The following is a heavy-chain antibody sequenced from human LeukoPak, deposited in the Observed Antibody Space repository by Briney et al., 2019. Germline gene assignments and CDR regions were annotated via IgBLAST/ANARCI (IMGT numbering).Heavy chain of an antibody. CDR2: ISHSGGST. Sequence: GGSLRLSCAASGFTFSSFGMSWARQTPGKGLEWVSAISHSGGSTYYADSLKGRFTISRDNSKNTLYLQMNSLGAEDTALYYCAKDLHYRTSPSCLTYFDYWGQGTLVTVSS. CDR1: GFTFSSFG. CDR3: AKDLHYRTSPSCLTYFDY. J-gene: IGHJ4*02. D-gene: IGHD2-2*01. V-gene: IGHV3-23*01.